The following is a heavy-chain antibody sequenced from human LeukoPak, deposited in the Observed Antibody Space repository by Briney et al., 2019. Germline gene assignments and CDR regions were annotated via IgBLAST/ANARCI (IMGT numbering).Heavy chain of an antibody. CDR2: ISGSGGST. CDR3: AKDMITFGGVIVPDFDY. J-gene: IGHJ4*02. V-gene: IGHV3-23*01. CDR1: GFTFSSYA. D-gene: IGHD3-16*02. Sequence: GGSLRLSCAASGFTFSSYAMSWARQAPGKGLEWVSAISGSGGSTYYADSVKGRFTISRDNSKNTLYLQMNSLGAEDTAVYYCAKDMITFGGVIVPDFDYWGQGTLVTVSS.